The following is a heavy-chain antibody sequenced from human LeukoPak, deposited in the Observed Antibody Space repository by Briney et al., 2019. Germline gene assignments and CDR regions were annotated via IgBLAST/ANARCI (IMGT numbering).Heavy chain of an antibody. CDR2: IYYSGST. V-gene: IGHV4-59*01. CDR1: GGSLSSYY. D-gene: IGHD7-27*01. Sequence: PSETLSLTRIVSGGSLSSYYWSWIRQPPGRGLEWIGYIYYSGSTNYNPSLKSRVTISVDTSKNQFSLKLSSVTAADTAVYYCARRTGAYYFYMDVWGKGTTVTVSS. CDR3: ARRTGAYYFYMDV. J-gene: IGHJ6*03.